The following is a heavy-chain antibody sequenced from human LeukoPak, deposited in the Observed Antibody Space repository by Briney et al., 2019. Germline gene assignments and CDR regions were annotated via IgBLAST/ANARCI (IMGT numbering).Heavy chain of an antibody. CDR3: ARSRGWLQSHPLGY. J-gene: IGHJ4*02. CDR1: GGSFSGYY. Sequence: SETLSLTCVVYGGSFSGYYWTWIRQPPGKALEWIGQINHSGSANYNPSLKSRVTISVDTSKNQFSLKLSSVTAADTAVYYCARSRGWLQSHPLGYWGQGTLVTVSS. D-gene: IGHD5-24*01. CDR2: INHSGSA. V-gene: IGHV4-34*01.